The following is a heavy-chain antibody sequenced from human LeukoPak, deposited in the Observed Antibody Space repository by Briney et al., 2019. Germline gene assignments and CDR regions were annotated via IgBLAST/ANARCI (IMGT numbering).Heavy chain of an antibody. CDR3: ARGRRRGGNNWFDP. Sequence: ASVKVSCKASGYTFTSYDINWVRQATGQGLEWMGWMNPNSGNTGYAQKFQGRVTMTRNTSISTAYMELSSLRSEDTAVYYCARGRRRGGNNWFDPWGQGTLVTVSS. CDR1: GYTFTSYD. D-gene: IGHD3-16*01. V-gene: IGHV1-8*01. CDR2: MNPNSGNT. J-gene: IGHJ5*02.